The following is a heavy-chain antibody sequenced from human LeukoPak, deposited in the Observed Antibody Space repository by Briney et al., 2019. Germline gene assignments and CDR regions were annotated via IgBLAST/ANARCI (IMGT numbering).Heavy chain of an antibody. J-gene: IGHJ4*02. Sequence: GRSLRLSCAASGFTFSSYAIHWVRQAPGKGLEWVAVISYDGSNKYYTDSVKGRFSISRDNSKNTLYLQMSSLRAEDTATFYCARESSGSSWGYFDCWGQGTLVTVSS. V-gene: IGHV3-30-3*01. CDR3: ARESSGSSWGYFDC. CDR1: GFTFSSYA. CDR2: ISYDGSNK. D-gene: IGHD6-6*01.